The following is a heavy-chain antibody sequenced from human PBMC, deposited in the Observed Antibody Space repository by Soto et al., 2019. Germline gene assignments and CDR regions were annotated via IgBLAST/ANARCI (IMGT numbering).Heavy chain of an antibody. CDR2: ISSSGSTI. D-gene: IGHD3-9*01. CDR1: GFTFSDYY. J-gene: IGHJ3*02. CDR3: ARSFGRYFDWLPAHDAFDI. V-gene: IGHV3-11*01. Sequence: GGSLRLSCAASGFTFSDYYMSWIRQAPGKGLEWVSYISSSGSTIYYADSVKGRFTISRDNAKNSLYLQMNSLRAEDTAVYYCARSFGRYFDWLPAHDAFDIWGQGTMVTVSS.